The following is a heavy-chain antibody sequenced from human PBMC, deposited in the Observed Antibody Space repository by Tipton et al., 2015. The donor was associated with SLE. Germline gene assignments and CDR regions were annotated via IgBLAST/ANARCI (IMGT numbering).Heavy chain of an antibody. D-gene: IGHD2-21*01. J-gene: IGHJ6*02. CDR2: ITRSGSI. CDR3: ARAYYGMDV. CDR1: GFTFSLYE. Sequence: SLRLSCAASGFTFSLYEMNWVRQTPGKGLECVSYITRSGSIYYADSVKGQVTISRDSAKNSLYLQMSSLRVEDTAVYYCARAYYGMDVWGQGTTVTVSS. V-gene: IGHV3-48*03.